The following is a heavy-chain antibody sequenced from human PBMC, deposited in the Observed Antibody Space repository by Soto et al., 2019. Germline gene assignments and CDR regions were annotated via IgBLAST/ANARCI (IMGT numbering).Heavy chain of an antibody. CDR3: ARGERGVDWFDP. Sequence: QVQLQESGPGLVKPSQTLSLTCTVSGGSISSGGYYWSWIRQHPGKGLEWIGYIYYSGSTYYNPSLMSRVTISVDTAKNQFSLHLSSVTAADTAVYYCARGERGVDWFDPWGQGTLVTVSS. CDR1: GGSISSGGYY. CDR2: IYYSGST. V-gene: IGHV4-31*03. D-gene: IGHD3-10*01. J-gene: IGHJ5*02.